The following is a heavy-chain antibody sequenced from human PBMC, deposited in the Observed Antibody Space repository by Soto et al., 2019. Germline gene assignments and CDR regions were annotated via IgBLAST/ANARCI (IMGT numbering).Heavy chain of an antibody. CDR1: GGAISTVGYS. J-gene: IGHJ6*01. CDR2: LYHSGNT. CDR3: ARGKLRYLYFGVDV. V-gene: IGHV4-30-2*01. Sequence: QVQLQESGSGLVKPSQTLSLTCTVSGGAISTVGYSWAWIRQPPGKGMEWIGYLYHSGNTFYSPSLQSRVTISLDRSQNQFSLQLTSVTAADTAVYYCARGKLRYLYFGVDVWGRGNTVAVSS. D-gene: IGHD3-9*01.